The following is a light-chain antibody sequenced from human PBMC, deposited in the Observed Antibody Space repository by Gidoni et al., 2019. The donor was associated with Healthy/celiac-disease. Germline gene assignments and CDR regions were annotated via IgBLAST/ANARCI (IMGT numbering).Light chain of an antibody. Sequence: IVLTHSPDSLAVSLGERATINCKSSQSVLYSSTNKNYLAWYQQKPGQPPKLLIYWASNRESGVPDRFSGSGSGTDFTLTISSLQAEDVAVYYCQQYYSTPFTFXPXTKVDIK. CDR3: QQYYSTPFT. CDR1: QSVLYSSTNKNY. CDR2: WAS. J-gene: IGKJ3*01. V-gene: IGKV4-1*01.